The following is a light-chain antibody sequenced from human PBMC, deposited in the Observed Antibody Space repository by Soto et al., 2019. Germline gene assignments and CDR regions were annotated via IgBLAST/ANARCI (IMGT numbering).Light chain of an antibody. CDR2: GAS. Sequence: EIVMTQSPATLSVSPGERATLSCSASQSVSSNLAWYQQKPGQAPRLLIYGASTRATGIPARFSGSGSETEFTLTISSLQSEDFAVYYCQQYNNWPWTFGQGTKVEIK. J-gene: IGKJ1*01. V-gene: IGKV3-15*01. CDR3: QQYNNWPWT. CDR1: QSVSSN.